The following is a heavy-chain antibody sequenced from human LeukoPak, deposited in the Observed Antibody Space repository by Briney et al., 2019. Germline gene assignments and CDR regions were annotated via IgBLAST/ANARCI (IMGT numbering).Heavy chain of an antibody. CDR1: GFTLTYYA. CDR3: AASKYYYDSSGYYNFDC. V-gene: IGHV3-30*07. Sequence: GGSLRLSCAASGFTLTYYAMHWVRQAPGKGLEWVAVTSYDGNKKYYADSVKGRFTISRDNSKNTLYLQMNSLRAEDTAVYYCAASKYYYDSSGYYNFDCWGQGTLVTVSS. D-gene: IGHD3-22*01. J-gene: IGHJ4*02. CDR2: TSYDGNKK.